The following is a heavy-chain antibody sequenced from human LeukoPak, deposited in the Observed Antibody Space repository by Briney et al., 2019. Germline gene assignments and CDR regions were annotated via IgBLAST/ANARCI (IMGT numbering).Heavy chain of an antibody. V-gene: IGHV1-18*01. CDR2: ISAYNGNT. CDR3: ARYMVRGDPFDY. CDR1: GYTFTSYG. Sequence: ASVKVSCKASGYTFTSYGIRWVRQAPGQGLAWMGWISAYNGNTNYAQKLQGRVTMTTDTSTSTAYMELRSLRSDDTAVYYCARYMVRGDPFDYWGQGTLVTVSS. D-gene: IGHD3-10*01. J-gene: IGHJ4*02.